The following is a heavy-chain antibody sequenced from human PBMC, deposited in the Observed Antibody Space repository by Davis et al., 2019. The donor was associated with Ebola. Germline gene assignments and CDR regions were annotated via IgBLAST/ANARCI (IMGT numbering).Heavy chain of an antibody. CDR1: RYTFTNYP. V-gene: IGHV1-3*04. CDR2: SNIANDNT. J-gene: IGHJ4*02. Sequence: AASVKVSCKASRYTFTNYPVHWVRQAPGQRLEWMGWSNIANDNTKYLEKFQGRLTITSDTSANTVYMELSSLKSEDTAIYYCARDDTSGWYSLLDYWGQGTLVTVSS. D-gene: IGHD6-19*01. CDR3: ARDDTSGWYSLLDY.